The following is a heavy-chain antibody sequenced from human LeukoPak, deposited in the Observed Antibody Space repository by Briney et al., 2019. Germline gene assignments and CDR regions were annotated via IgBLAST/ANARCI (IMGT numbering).Heavy chain of an antibody. D-gene: IGHD5-18*01. V-gene: IGHV1-8*03. CDR3: ARGSRGKRRYSSVYYYYMDV. J-gene: IGHJ6*03. CDR1: GYTFTAYY. Sequence: ASVKVSCKASGYTFTAYYMHWVRQATGQGLEWMGWMNPNSGNTGYAQKFQGRVTITRNTSISTAYMELSSLRSEDTAVYYCARGSRGKRRYSSVYYYYMDVWGKGTTVTVSS. CDR2: MNPNSGNT.